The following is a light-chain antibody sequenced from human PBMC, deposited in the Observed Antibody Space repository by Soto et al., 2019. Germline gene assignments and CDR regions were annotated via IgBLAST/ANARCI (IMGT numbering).Light chain of an antibody. J-gene: IGLJ2*01. CDR2: EGS. Sequence: QSALTQPASVSGSPGQSITISCTGTSSDVGSYNLVSWYQQHPGKAPKLMIYEGSKRPSGVSNRFSGSKSGNTASLTISGHQAEDEADYYCCSYAGSVVFGGGTKVTVL. CDR1: SSDVGSYNL. CDR3: CSYAGSVV. V-gene: IGLV2-23*01.